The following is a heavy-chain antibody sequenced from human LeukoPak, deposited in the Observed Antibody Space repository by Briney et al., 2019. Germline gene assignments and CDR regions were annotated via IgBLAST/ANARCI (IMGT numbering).Heavy chain of an antibody. CDR1: GYTFTSYG. J-gene: IGHJ6*03. CDR2: ISAYNGNT. D-gene: IGHD1-26*01. CDR3: ARRDGYGASIVGARPRNYGYYYYMDV. V-gene: IGHV1-18*01. Sequence: GASVKVSCKASGYTFTSYGISWVRQAPGQGLEWMGWISAYNGNTNYAQKLQGRVTMTTDTSTSTAYMELWSLRSDDTAVYYCARRDGYGASIVGARPRNYGYYYYMDVWGKGTTVTVSS.